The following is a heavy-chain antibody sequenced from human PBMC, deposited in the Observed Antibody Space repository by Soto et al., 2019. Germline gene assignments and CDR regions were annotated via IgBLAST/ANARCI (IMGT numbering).Heavy chain of an antibody. D-gene: IGHD3-10*01. CDR1: GFTFINYA. CDR2: ISGGGDAP. CDR3: ARKVPGSTSRPDYLYFEL. Sequence: EVQLLESGGGLVQPGGSLRLSCAGSGFTFINYAMNWVRQAPGKGLEWVSTISGGGDAPFFADSVSGRFTISRDNSKNTVTLQMNNLGVDDTAVYFCARKVPGSTSRPDYLYFELLGRGTLVTVSS. J-gene: IGHJ2*01. V-gene: IGHV3-23*01.